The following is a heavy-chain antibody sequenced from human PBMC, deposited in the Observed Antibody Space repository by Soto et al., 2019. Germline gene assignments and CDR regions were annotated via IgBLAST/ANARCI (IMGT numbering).Heavy chain of an antibody. CDR1: GGTFSSYA. CDR3: AGELYSSAVRCEAFDV. Sequence: SSVKVSCKASGGTFSSYAISWVLQAPGQGLEWMGGIIPIFGTANYAQKFQGRVTITADESTSTAYMELSSLRSEDTAVYYCAGELYSSAVRCEAFDVWGQGTMDTVSS. D-gene: IGHD6-25*01. CDR2: IIPIFGTA. J-gene: IGHJ3*01. V-gene: IGHV1-69*13.